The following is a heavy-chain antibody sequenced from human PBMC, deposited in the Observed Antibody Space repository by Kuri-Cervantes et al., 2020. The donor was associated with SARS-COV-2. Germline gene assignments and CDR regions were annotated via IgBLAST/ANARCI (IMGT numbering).Heavy chain of an antibody. Sequence: SETLSLTCTVSGGSISSGSYYWSWIRQPAGKGLEWIGRIYTSGSTNYNPSLKSRVTISVDTSKNQFSLKLSSVTAADTAVYYCARERRYCSSTSCYNEAQRWFDPWGQGTLVTVSS. D-gene: IGHD2-2*02. CDR3: ARERRYCSSTSCYNEAQRWFDP. CDR2: IYTSGST. V-gene: IGHV4-61*02. CDR1: GGSISSGSYY. J-gene: IGHJ5*02.